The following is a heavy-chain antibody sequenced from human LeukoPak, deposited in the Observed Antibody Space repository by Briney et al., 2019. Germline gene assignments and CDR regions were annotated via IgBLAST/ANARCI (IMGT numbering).Heavy chain of an antibody. CDR1: GFIFSSYA. V-gene: IGHV3-23*01. D-gene: IGHD2-21*02. J-gene: IGHJ5*02. Sequence: GGSLRLSCAASGFIFSSYAMSWVRQAPGKGLEWVSAISGSDSSTYYADSVKGRFTISRDNSKNTLYLQINSLRAEDTAVYYCARVGCSGGDCYFNWFDPWGQGTLVTVSS. CDR3: ARVGCSGGDCYFNWFDP. CDR2: ISGSDSST.